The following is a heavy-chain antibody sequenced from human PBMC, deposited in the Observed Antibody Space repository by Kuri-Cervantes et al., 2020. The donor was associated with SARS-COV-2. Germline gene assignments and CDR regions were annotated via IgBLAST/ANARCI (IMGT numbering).Heavy chain of an antibody. CDR3: ARVRGVGY. J-gene: IGHJ4*02. D-gene: IGHD3-10*01. V-gene: IGHV3-21*01. Sequence: GESLKISCAASGFTFSSYSMNWVRQAPGKGLEWVSSISSSSSYIYYADSVKGRFTISRDNAKNSLYLQMNSLRAEDTDVYYCARVRGVGYWGQGTLVTVSS. CDR1: GFTFSSYS. CDR2: ISSSSSYI.